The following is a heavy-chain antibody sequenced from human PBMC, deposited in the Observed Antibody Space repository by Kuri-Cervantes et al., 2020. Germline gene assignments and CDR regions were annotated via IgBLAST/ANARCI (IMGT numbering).Heavy chain of an antibody. Sequence: ASVKVSCKASGYTFTGYYMHWVRQAPGQGLEWMGWINPNSGGTNYAQKVQGRVTMTRDTSISTAYMELSRLRSDDTAVYYCARDCSGGSCFVFGMDVWGQGTTVTVSS. J-gene: IGHJ6*02. D-gene: IGHD2-15*01. CDR1: GYTFTGYY. CDR2: INPNSGGT. CDR3: ARDCSGGSCFVFGMDV. V-gene: IGHV1-2*02.